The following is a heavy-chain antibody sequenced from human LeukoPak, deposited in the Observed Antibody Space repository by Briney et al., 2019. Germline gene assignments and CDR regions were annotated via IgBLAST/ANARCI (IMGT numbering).Heavy chain of an antibody. CDR2: IYYSWST. V-gene: IGHV4-59*01. CDR1: GGSISSYY. Sequence: SETRSLTCTVCGGSISSYYWSWMRQPPGKGLEGVGYIYYSWSTNDNPSLKRRVTISVDTYKKQFSLKLSSVTAADTAVYYCAADRRWLDNRYYFGMDVWGPTTTVTASS. D-gene: IGHD6-19*01. CDR3: AADRRWLDNRYYFGMDV. J-gene: IGHJ6*02.